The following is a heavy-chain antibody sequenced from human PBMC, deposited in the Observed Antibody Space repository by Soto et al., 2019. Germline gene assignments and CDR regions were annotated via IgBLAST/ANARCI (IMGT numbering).Heavy chain of an antibody. Sequence: PSETLSLTCTVSGGSISSYYWSWIRQPPGKGLEWIEYIYYSGSTNYNPSLKSRVTISVDTSKNQFSLKLSSVTAADTAVYYCARGDGYNPPYYYYYGMDVWGQGTTVTVSS. J-gene: IGHJ6*02. V-gene: IGHV4-59*01. D-gene: IGHD5-12*01. CDR3: ARGDGYNPPYYYYYGMDV. CDR2: IYYSGST. CDR1: GGSISSYY.